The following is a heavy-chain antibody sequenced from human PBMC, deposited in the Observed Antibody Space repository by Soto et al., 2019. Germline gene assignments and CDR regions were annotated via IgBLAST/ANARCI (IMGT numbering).Heavy chain of an antibody. CDR2: MNPNSGNT. J-gene: IGHJ5*02. V-gene: IGHV1-8*01. D-gene: IGHD4-17*01. CDR3: ARGPHTSVTTRGIFWFDP. Sequence: QVQLVQSGAEVEKPGASVKVSCKASAYTFTRYDINWVRQATGQGLEWMGWMNPNSGNTGYAQKFQGRVTMTRNTSIPTAYMELCSVSYDDTAVYYGARGPHTSVTTRGIFWFDPWGQGTLVTVSS. CDR1: AYTFTRYD.